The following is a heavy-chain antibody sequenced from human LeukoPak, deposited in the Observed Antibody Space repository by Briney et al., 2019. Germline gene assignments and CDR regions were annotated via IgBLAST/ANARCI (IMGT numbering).Heavy chain of an antibody. CDR1: GFTFSTYS. CDR2: IPGNSRYI. V-gene: IGHV3-21*06. J-gene: IGHJ4*02. Sequence: GVSLRLSCAASGFTFSTYSMTWVRQAPGKGLEWVSSIPGNSRYIYYADSVKGRFTISRDNAKNSLFLQMISLTAEDTAVYYCARGGAFGVDRNDYWGQGTLVTVSA. D-gene: IGHD3-3*01. CDR3: ARGGAFGVDRNDY.